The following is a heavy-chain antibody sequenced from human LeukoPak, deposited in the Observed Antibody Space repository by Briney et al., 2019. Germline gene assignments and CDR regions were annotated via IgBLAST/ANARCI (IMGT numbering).Heavy chain of an antibody. J-gene: IGHJ4*02. D-gene: IGHD3-22*01. CDR1: GGSISSYY. CDR3: ARVDSSGYYIDY. V-gene: IGHV4-59*01. CDR2: IYYGGST. Sequence: SETLSLTCTVSGGSISSYYWSWIRQPPGKGLEWIGYIYYGGSTNYNPSLKSRVTISVDTSKNQFSLKLSSVTAADTAVYYCARVDSSGYYIDYWGQGTLVTVSS.